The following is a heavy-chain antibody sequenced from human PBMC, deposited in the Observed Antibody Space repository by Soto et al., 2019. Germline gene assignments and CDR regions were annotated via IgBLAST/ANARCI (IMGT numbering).Heavy chain of an antibody. Sequence: GGSLRLSCAVSGFSFSSYWMHWVRQAPGKGLLWVSRINSDGSSTSYADSVKGRFTISRDKAKNTLYLQMNSLRAEDTAVYYCAREGRGVVVPGGMDVWGQGTTVTVSS. CDR3: AREGRGVVVPGGMDV. CDR1: GFSFSSYW. V-gene: IGHV3-74*01. D-gene: IGHD3-10*01. CDR2: INSDGSST. J-gene: IGHJ6*02.